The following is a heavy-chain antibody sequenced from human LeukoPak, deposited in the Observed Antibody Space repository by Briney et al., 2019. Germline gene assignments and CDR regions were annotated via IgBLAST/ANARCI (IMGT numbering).Heavy chain of an antibody. Sequence: GGSLRLYCAASGFTFSDYYMTWIRQALGKGLEWVSHIAHSGNGMWYADAVKGRFTISRDNAKNLLFLQMDSLRAEDTAVYYCARGHYEMGVWGQGTTVIVSS. V-gene: IGHV3-11*01. J-gene: IGHJ6*02. CDR3: ARGHYEMGV. CDR2: IAHSGNGM. CDR1: GFTFSDYY.